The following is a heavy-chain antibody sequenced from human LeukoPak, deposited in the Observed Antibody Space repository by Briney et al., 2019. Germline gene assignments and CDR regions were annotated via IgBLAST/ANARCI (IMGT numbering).Heavy chain of an antibody. V-gene: IGHV3-30-3*01. CDR3: ARDSMTTVTKD. CDR1: GFTFSSYA. J-gene: IGHJ4*02. D-gene: IGHD4-17*01. Sequence: PGGSLRLSCAASGFTFSSYAMHWVRQAPGKGLEWVAVISYDGSNKYYADSVKGRFTISRDNAKNSLYLQMNSLRADDTAVYYCARDSMTTVTKDWGQGTMVTVSS. CDR2: ISYDGSNK.